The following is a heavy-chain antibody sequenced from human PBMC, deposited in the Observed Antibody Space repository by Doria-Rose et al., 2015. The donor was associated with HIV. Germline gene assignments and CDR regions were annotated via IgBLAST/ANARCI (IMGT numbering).Heavy chain of an antibody. Sequence: QITLKESGPVLVKPTETLTLTCTVSGVSLSSPGMGVSWIRQPPGQSLEWLANNFSDDERSYRTSLKSRLTISRGTSKSQVVLTMTDTDPVDTATYYCARIKSSRWYHKYYFDFWGQGTLVIVSA. J-gene: IGHJ4*02. CDR1: GVSLSSPGMG. D-gene: IGHD6-13*01. V-gene: IGHV2-26*01. CDR2: NFSDDER. CDR3: ARIKSSRWYHKYYFDF.